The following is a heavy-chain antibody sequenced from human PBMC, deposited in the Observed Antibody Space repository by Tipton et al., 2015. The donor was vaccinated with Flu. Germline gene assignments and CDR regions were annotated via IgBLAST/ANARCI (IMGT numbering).Heavy chain of an antibody. D-gene: IGHD3-22*01. J-gene: IGHJ4*02. V-gene: IGHV4-59*01. CDR1: GGSISTYY. Sequence: TLSLTCTVSGGSISTYYWSWIRQPPGKGLEWIGFINYNGGTDYNPSLESRVTISVDTSKNQFSLRLSSVTAADTAVYYCARAPYSDYDTSGSSFDYWGQGTLVTVSS. CDR3: ARAPYSDYDTSGSSFDY. CDR2: INYNGGT.